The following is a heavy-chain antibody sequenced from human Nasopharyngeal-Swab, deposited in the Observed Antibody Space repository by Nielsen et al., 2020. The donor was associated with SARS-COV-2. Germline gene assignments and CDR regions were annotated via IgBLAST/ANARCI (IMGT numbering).Heavy chain of an antibody. J-gene: IGHJ4*02. CDR1: GFIFSDSA. V-gene: IGHV3-73*01. Sequence: GGSLRLSCAASGFIFSDSAIHWVRQASGKGLEWVGRIRSKGNSYATEYAASVEGRFTISRDNSKNTLYLQMNSLRAEDTAVYYCASSIDYWGQGTLVTVSS. CDR2: IRSKGNSYAT. CDR3: ASSIDY.